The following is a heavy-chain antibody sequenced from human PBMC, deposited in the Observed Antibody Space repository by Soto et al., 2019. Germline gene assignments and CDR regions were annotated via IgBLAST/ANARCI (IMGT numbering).Heavy chain of an antibody. CDR3: ARPLGVRGVIIGPDYYYGMDV. Sequence: SETLSLTCTVSGGSISSYYWSWIRQPPGKGLEWIGYIYHSGSTNYNPSLKSRGAISVDTSMNQFSLKLSSVTAADTAVYYCARPLGVRGVIIGPDYYYGMDVWGQGTTVTVSS. D-gene: IGHD3-10*02. V-gene: IGHV4-59*01. J-gene: IGHJ6*02. CDR2: IYHSGST. CDR1: GGSISSYY.